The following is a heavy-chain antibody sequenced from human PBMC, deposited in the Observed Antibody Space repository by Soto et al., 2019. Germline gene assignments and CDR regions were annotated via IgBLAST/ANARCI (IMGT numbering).Heavy chain of an antibody. CDR1: GFTFGDYS. CDR3: TRDSSSWLRYGMDV. J-gene: IGHJ6*02. V-gene: IGHV3-49*03. CDR2: IRSKAYGGTT. Sequence: PGGSLILSCTASGFTFGDYSMSWFRQDPGKGLEWVGFIRSKAYGGTTEYAASVKGRFTISRDDSKSIAYLQMNSLKTEDTAVYYCTRDSSSWLRYGMDVWGQGTTVTVSS. D-gene: IGHD6-13*01.